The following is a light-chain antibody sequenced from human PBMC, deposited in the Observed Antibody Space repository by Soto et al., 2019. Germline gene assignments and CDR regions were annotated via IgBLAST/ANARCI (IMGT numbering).Light chain of an antibody. J-gene: IGKJ1*01. Sequence: EIVMTQSPATLSVSPGERNNLSCRASQSVSSNLAWYQQKPGQVPRLLIYGASTRATGIPARFSGSGSGTEFTLTISSLQSEDFAVYYCQQYNNWPQTFGQGTKVDIK. CDR3: QQYNNWPQT. CDR1: QSVSSN. V-gene: IGKV3-15*01. CDR2: GAS.